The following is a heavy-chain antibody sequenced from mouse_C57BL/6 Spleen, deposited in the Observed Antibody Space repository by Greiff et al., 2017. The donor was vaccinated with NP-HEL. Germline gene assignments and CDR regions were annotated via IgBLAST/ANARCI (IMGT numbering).Heavy chain of an antibody. CDR3: ARHYGY. V-gene: IGHV1-26*01. CDR1: GYTFTDYY. CDR2: INPNNGGT. D-gene: IGHD1-1*01. J-gene: IGHJ3*01. Sequence: EVQLQQSGPELVKPGASVKISCKASGYTFTDYYMNWVKQSHGKSLEWIGDINPNNGGTSYNQKFKGKATLTVDKSSSTAYMELRSLTSEDSAVYYCARHYGYWGQGTLVTVSA.